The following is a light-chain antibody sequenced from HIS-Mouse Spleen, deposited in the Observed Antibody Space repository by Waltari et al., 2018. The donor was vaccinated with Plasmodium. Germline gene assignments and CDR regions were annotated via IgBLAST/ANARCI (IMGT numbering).Light chain of an antibody. CDR1: QSISSY. V-gene: IGKV1-39*01. CDR3: QQSYSTPPT. Sequence: DIQMTQSPSSLSASVGDRVTSTCRASQSISSYLNWYQQKPGKAPKLLIYAASSLQSGVPSRFSGSGSVTDFTLTISSLQPEDFATYYCQQSYSTPPTFGGGTKVEIK. CDR2: AAS. J-gene: IGKJ4*01.